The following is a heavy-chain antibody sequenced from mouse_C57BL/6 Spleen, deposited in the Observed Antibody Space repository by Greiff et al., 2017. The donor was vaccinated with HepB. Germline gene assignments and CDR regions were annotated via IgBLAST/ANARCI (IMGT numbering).Heavy chain of an antibody. CDR3: ARTFITTVVYWYFDV. J-gene: IGHJ1*03. D-gene: IGHD1-1*01. V-gene: IGHV5-17*01. CDR2: ISSGSSTI. CDR1: GFTFSDYG. Sequence: EVKLVESGGGLVKPGGSLKLSCAASGFTFSDYGMHWVRQAPEKGLEWVAYISSGSSTIYYADTVMGRFTISRDNAKNTLFLQMTSLRSEDTAMYYCARTFITTVVYWYFDVWGTGTTVTVSS.